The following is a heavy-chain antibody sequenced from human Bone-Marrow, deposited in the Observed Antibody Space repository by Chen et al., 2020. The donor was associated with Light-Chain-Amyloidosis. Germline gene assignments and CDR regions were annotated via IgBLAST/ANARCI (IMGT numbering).Heavy chain of an antibody. CDR1: NGAFGDDY. CDR2: INHSGSA. Sequence: QVELQQWGAGLLKPSETLSLTCGIHNGAFGDDYWTWIRQPPGKGLQWIAEINHSGSANYNSSLKSRTTISVDKSNNQFSLRMISVTAADTAVYYCARYEPHFSDSIISGYTAWGQGTSVTVSS. D-gene: IGHD5-12*01. V-gene: IGHV4-34*01. J-gene: IGHJ5*02. CDR3: ARYEPHFSDSIISGYTA.